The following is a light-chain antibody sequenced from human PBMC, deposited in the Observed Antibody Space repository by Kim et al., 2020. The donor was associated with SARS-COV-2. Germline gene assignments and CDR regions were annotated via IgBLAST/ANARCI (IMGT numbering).Light chain of an antibody. CDR3: NSRDSNDNVV. J-gene: IGLJ2*01. V-gene: IGLV3-19*01. CDR1: SLRSYY. Sequence: VALGQTVRITCQGDSLRSYYAPWYQQRPGQAPILVIYGKNNRPSGIPDRFSGSSSGNTASLTITGTQAGDEADYYCNSRDSNDNVVFGGGTQLTVL. CDR2: GKN.